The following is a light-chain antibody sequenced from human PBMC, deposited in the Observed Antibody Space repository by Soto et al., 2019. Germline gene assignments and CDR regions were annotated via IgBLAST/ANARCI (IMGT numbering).Light chain of an antibody. Sequence: EIVLTQSPGTLSLSPGERATLSCRASQSVSKNFLAWYQQKPGQAPRLLISGASNRATGIPDRFSGSGSGTDFSLTIDSLEPEDLAVYFCQQYGSPPPTFGGGTKVAIK. CDR1: QSVSKNF. J-gene: IGKJ4*01. V-gene: IGKV3-20*01. CDR2: GAS. CDR3: QQYGSPPPT.